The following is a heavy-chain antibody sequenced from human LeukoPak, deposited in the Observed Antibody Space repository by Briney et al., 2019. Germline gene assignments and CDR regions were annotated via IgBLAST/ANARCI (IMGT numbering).Heavy chain of an antibody. CDR3: AREGHDILTGYYLENWFDP. V-gene: IGHV1-69*04. Sequence: SVKVSCKASGGTFSSYAISWVRQAPGQGLEWMGRIIPILGIANYAQKFQGRVTITADKSTSTAYMELSSLRSEDTAVYYCAREGHDILTGYYLENWFDPWGQGTLVTVSS. CDR1: GGTFSSYA. D-gene: IGHD3-9*01. CDR2: IIPILGIA. J-gene: IGHJ5*02.